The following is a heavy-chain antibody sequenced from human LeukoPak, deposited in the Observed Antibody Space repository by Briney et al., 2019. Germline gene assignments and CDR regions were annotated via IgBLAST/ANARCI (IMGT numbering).Heavy chain of an antibody. J-gene: IGHJ4*02. Sequence: GGSLRLSCAASGFTFSSYAMHWVRQAPAKGLEWVAVISYDGSNKYYADSVKGRFTISRDNSKNTLYLQMNSLRAEDTAVYYCARDLRSGSSSGYGYWGQGTLVTVSS. CDR2: ISYDGSNK. V-gene: IGHV3-30*01. D-gene: IGHD5-18*01. CDR1: GFTFSSYA. CDR3: ARDLRSGSSSGYGY.